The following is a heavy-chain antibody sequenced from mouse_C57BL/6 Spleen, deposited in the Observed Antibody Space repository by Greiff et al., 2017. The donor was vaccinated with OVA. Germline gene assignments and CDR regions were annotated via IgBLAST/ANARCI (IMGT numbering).Heavy chain of an antibody. Sequence: EVQLQQSGPGMVKPSQSLSLTCTVTGYSITSGYDWHWIRHFPGNKLEWMGYISYSGSTNYNPSLKSRISITHDTSKNHFFLKLNSVTTEDTATYYCAREGLTGTGFDYWGQGTTRTVSS. J-gene: IGHJ2*01. V-gene: IGHV3-1*01. D-gene: IGHD4-1*01. CDR3: AREGLTGTGFDY. CDR2: ISYSGST. CDR1: GYSITSGYD.